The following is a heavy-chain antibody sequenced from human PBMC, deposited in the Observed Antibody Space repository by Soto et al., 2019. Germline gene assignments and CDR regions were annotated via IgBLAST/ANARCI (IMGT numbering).Heavy chain of an antibody. Sequence: GRSLRLSCAASGFTFSSYAMSWVRQAPGKGLEWVSAISGSGGSTYYTDSVKGRFTISRDNSKNTLYLQLNSLRAEDTAVYYCAKGLFGLAAMDVWGQGTPVTVSS. D-gene: IGHD2-15*01. CDR2: ISGSGGST. CDR1: GFTFSSYA. CDR3: AKGLFGLAAMDV. J-gene: IGHJ6*02. V-gene: IGHV3-23*01.